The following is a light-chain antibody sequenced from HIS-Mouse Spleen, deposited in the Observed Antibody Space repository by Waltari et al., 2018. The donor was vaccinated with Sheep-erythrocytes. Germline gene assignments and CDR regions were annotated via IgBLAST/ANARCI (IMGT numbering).Light chain of an antibody. CDR1: SSDVGGYNY. CDR3: SSYAGSNNWV. Sequence: QSALTQPPSASGSPGQSVTISCTGTSSDVGGYNYVSWYQQHPGKAPNLMIYEVSKRPSGVPDRFAGSKSGNTAYLTVSGLQAEDEADYYCSSYAGSNNWVFGGGTKLTVL. J-gene: IGLJ3*02. V-gene: IGLV2-8*01. CDR2: EVS.